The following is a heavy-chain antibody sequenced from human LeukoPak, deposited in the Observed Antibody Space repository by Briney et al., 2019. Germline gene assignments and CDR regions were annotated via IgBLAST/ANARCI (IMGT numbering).Heavy chain of an antibody. V-gene: IGHV3-48*01. CDR2: ISTGSSTT. CDR1: EFAFSTYN. Sequence: GGSLRLSCAASEFAFSTYNMNWVRQAPGKGLEWVSYISTGSSTTYYADSVKGRFTISRDNSKNTLYLQMNSLRAEDTAVYYCAKDSLFGSDYWGQGTLVTVSS. J-gene: IGHJ4*02. D-gene: IGHD3-10*02. CDR3: AKDSLFGSDY.